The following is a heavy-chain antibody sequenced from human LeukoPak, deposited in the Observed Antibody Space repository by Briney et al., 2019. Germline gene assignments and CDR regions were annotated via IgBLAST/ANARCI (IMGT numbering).Heavy chain of an antibody. D-gene: IGHD3-9*01. Sequence: SVKVSCKASGYTFTSYGISWVRQAPGQGLEWMGGIIPIFGTANYAQKFQGRVTITADKSTSTAYMELSSLRSEDTAVYYCASNPQNYDILTGYYSANNWFDPWGQGTLVTVSS. CDR1: GYTFTSYG. J-gene: IGHJ5*02. V-gene: IGHV1-69*06. CDR2: IIPIFGTA. CDR3: ASNPQNYDILTGYYSANNWFDP.